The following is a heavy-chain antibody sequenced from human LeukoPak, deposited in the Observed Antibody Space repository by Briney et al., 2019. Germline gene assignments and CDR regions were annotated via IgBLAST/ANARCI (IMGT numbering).Heavy chain of an antibody. D-gene: IGHD2-21*02. CDR3: ARSGGSLTAIPY. CDR2: VYYAGNT. CDR1: GGSISSSSYY. J-gene: IGHJ4*02. Sequence: SETLSLTCTVSGGSISSSSYYWAWIRQSPGTGLEWIATVYYAGNTYYNPSLQSRVTISVDTSKNQFSLKVRSVTAADTAVYYCARSGGSLTAIPYWGQGTLVTVSS. V-gene: IGHV4-39*01.